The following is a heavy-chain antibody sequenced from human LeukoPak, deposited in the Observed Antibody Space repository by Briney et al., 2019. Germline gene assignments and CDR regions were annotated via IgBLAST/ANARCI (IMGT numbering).Heavy chain of an antibody. Sequence: ASVKVSCKASGGTLSSYAISWVRQAPGQGLEWMGGIIPIFGTANYAQKFQGRVTITADESTSTAYMELSSLRSEDTAVYYCARDGMGYAFDIWGQGTMVTVSS. J-gene: IGHJ3*02. CDR1: GGTLSSYA. D-gene: IGHD3-16*01. V-gene: IGHV1-69*01. CDR3: ARDGMGYAFDI. CDR2: IIPIFGTA.